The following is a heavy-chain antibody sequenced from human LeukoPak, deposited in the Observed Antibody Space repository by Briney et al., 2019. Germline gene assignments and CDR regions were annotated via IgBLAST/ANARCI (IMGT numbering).Heavy chain of an antibody. V-gene: IGHV1-69*06. CDR1: GGTFSSYA. CDR3: ARVGMAKIRGPLDY. CDR2: IIPIFGTA. Sequence: ASVKVSCKASGGTFSSYAISWVRQAPGQGLEWMGGIIPIFGTANYTQKFQGRVTITADKSTSTAYMELSSLRSEDTAVYYCARVGMAKIRGPLDYWGQGTLVTVSS. J-gene: IGHJ4*02. D-gene: IGHD5-24*01.